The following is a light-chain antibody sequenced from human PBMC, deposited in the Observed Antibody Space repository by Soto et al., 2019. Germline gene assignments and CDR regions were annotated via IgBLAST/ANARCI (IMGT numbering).Light chain of an antibody. J-gene: IGLJ1*01. CDR2: EVS. CDR1: SGDVGGFNY. V-gene: IGLV2-14*03. CDR3: SSYTSSSSIYV. Sequence: QSVLTQPASVSGSPGQSITISCTGTSGDVGGFNYVSWYQQHPGKAPKLMIYEVSNRPSGVSNRFSGSKSGNTASLTISGLQAEDEADYYCSSYTSSSSIYVFGTGTKVTVL.